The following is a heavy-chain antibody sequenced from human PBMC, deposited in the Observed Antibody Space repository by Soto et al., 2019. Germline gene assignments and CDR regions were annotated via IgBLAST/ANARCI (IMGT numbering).Heavy chain of an antibody. J-gene: IGHJ6*02. D-gene: IGHD4-4*01. Sequence: QVQLVQSGAEVKKPGSSVTVSCKASGGTFSSYAISWVRQAPGPGLEWMGRIIPFIGTATYAQKFQGRVTITADESTSTAYIELTSLRSEDTAVYYCARVVMTTVPSSYYYGMDVWGQGTTVTVSS. V-gene: IGHV1-69*18. CDR3: ARVVMTTVPSSYYYGMDV. CDR2: IIPFIGTA. CDR1: GGTFSSYA.